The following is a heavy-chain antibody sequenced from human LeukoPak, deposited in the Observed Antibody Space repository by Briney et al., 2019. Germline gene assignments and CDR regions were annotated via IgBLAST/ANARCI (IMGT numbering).Heavy chain of an antibody. J-gene: IGHJ4*02. CDR1: GGSISSSSYY. D-gene: IGHD6-13*01. V-gene: IGHV4-39*01. CDR2: IYYSGST. Sequence: PSETLSLTCTVSGGSISSSSYYWPWIRQPPAKGLEWIGSIYYSGSTYYNPSLKSRVTISVDTSKNQFSLKLSSVTAADTAVYYCARLGSSWPIDYWGQGTLVTVSS. CDR3: ARLGSSWPIDY.